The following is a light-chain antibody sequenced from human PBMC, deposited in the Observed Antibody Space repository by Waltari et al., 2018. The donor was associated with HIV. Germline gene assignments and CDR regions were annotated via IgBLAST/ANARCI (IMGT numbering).Light chain of an antibody. Sequence: VMTQSPLSLSVTLGQPASISCRSSRTLVYSDGNTDLTWFHQRPGQSPRRLIYKVSRRDSGVPDRFSGSGSDTEFALKISSVEAEDVGVYYCMQGTLWLTFGQGTRLEIK. CDR2: KVS. CDR1: RTLVYSDGNTD. J-gene: IGKJ5*01. CDR3: MQGTLWLT. V-gene: IGKV2-30*01.